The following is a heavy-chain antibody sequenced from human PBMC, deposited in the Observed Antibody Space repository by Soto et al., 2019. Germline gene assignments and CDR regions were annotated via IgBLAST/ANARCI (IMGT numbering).Heavy chain of an antibody. V-gene: IGHV3-23*01. D-gene: IGHD1-26*01. Sequence: VELLESGGGLVQPGGSLRLSCVASRFTFTSYAMSWVRQAPGKGLEWVAAISASGGATIHADSVKGRFTISRDNSKNTLHLQMNSLRAEDTAVYYCAKDVEGGSLFRGAFDYWGQGTQVTVSS. J-gene: IGHJ4*02. CDR2: ISASGGAT. CDR3: AKDVEGGSLFRGAFDY. CDR1: RFTFTSYA.